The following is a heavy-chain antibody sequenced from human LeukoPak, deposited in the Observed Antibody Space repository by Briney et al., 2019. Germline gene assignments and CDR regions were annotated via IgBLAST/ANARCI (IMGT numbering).Heavy chain of an antibody. CDR1: GYTFTSYG. J-gene: IGHJ3*02. Sequence: GASVKVSCKASGYTFTSYGISWVRQAPGQGLEWMGWISAYNGNTNYAQKLQGRVTMTTDTSTSTAYMELSSLRSEDTAVYYCARTPLAYCGGDCYSGAFDIWGQGTMVTVSS. CDR3: ARTPLAYCGGDCYSGAFDI. V-gene: IGHV1-18*01. D-gene: IGHD2-21*02. CDR2: ISAYNGNT.